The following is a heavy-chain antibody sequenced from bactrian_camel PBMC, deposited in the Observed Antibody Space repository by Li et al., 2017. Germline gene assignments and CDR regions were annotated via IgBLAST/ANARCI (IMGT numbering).Heavy chain of an antibody. V-gene: IGHV3S59*01. CDR1: GVAYKPRNTYSPYC. J-gene: IGHJ4*01. Sequence: DVQLVESGGDSVQAGGSLRLSCLVSGVAYKPRNTYSPYCMGWFRQSLGGKDYEDVARINTNSSTWHAGSVKGRFIISKDGAKNTLYLQMDSLKPEDTGMYYCAARLGWCGSDIPFAGATVFTYQGQGTQVTVS. CDR2: INTNSST. D-gene: IGHD1*01.